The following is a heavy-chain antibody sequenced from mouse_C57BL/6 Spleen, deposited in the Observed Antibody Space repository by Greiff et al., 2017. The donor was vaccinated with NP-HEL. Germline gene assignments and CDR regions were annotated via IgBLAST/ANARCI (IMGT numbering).Heavy chain of an antibody. Sequence: EVKVVESGGGLVKPGGSLKLSCAASGFTFSDYGMHWVRQAPEKGLEWVAYISSGSSTIYYADTVKGRFTISRDNAKNTLILQMTSLRSEDTAMYYCARPEGYYFDYWGQGTTLTVSS. CDR1: GFTFSDYG. J-gene: IGHJ2*01. CDR3: ARPEGYYFDY. D-gene: IGHD3-2*02. V-gene: IGHV5-17*01. CDR2: ISSGSSTI.